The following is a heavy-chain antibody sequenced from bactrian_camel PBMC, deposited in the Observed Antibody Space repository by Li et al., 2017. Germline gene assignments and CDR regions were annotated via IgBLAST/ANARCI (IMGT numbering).Heavy chain of an antibody. V-gene: IGHV3S1*01. CDR1: GFTFSGYW. J-gene: IGHJ4*01. CDR3: AEGRGSRGEHCYSLNY. D-gene: IGHD6*01. CDR2: ISASGGAT. Sequence: HVQLVESGGGSVQAGGSLRLSCAASGFTFSGYWMNWVRQPSGKGLEWVSSISASGGATYYADSVKGRFTISQDNAKNTVYLQMDNLQPEDTAMYYCAEGRGSRGEHCYSLNYWGQGTQVTVS.